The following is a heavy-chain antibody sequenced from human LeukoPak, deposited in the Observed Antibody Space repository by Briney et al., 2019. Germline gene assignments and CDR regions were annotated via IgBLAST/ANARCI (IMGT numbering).Heavy chain of an antibody. J-gene: IGHJ5*02. CDR1: GFTVSSNY. CDR3: ARITGYSSGWSPLGWFDP. Sequence: GGSLRLSCAASGFTVSSNYMSWVRQAPGKGLEWVSVIYSGGSTYYADSVKGRFTISRDNSKNTLYLQMNSLRAEDTAVYYCARITGYSSGWSPLGWFDPWGQGTLVTVSS. V-gene: IGHV3-53*01. D-gene: IGHD6-19*01. CDR2: IYSGGST.